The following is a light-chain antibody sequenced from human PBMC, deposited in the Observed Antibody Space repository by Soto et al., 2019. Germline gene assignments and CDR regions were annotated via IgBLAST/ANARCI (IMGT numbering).Light chain of an antibody. CDR3: AAWDDNLDAYV. V-gene: IGLV1-47*02. J-gene: IGLJ1*01. CDR2: LGD. CDR1: TSNIGTFY. Sequence: QSVLTQPPSASSTPGQTVTISCSGSTSNIGTFYVYWYQHLPGTAPKLLIYLGDQRASGVSDRFSGSKSDTSASLAINGRRSDVEAVYSWAAWDDNLDAYVLGSGTKVTVL.